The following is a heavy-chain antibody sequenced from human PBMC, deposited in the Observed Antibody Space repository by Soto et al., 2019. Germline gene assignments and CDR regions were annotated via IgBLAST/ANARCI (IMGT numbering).Heavy chain of an antibody. CDR3: VRDYDSSGYNSDY. D-gene: IGHD3-22*01. J-gene: IGHJ4*02. Sequence: PGGSLRLSCAASGFTFSSYWMHWVRQFPGKGLAWVSRINSEGTGTIYADSVKGRFTISRDNAKNTLYLQMNSLRAEDTAVYYCVRDYDSSGYNSDYWGQGTPVTVSS. CDR2: INSEGTGT. CDR1: GFTFSSYW. V-gene: IGHV3-74*01.